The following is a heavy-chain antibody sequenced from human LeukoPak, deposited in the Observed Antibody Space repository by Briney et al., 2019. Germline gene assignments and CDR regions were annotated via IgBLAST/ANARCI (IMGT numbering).Heavy chain of an antibody. J-gene: IGHJ4*02. CDR3: ASTPPSSGWYPFDY. CDR1: GGTFSSYA. D-gene: IGHD6-19*01. V-gene: IGHV1-69*13. CDR2: IIPIFGTA. Sequence: SVKVSCKASGGTFSSYAISWVRQAPGQGLERMGGIIPIFGTANYAQKFQGRVTITADESTSTAYMELSSLRSEDTAVYYCASTPPSSGWYPFDYWGQGTLVTVSS.